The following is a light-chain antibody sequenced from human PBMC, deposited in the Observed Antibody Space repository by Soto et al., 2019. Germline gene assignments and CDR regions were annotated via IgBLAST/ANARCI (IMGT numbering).Light chain of an antibody. CDR1: TSNIGSNY. CDR3: ATWDDSLHGFYV. V-gene: IGLV1-47*01. J-gene: IGLJ1*01. Sequence: QSVLTQPPSASGTPGQGVTISCSGSTSNIGSNYVYWYQQLPGTAPKLLIYRNNQRPSGVPDRFSGSKSGTSASLAISGLRSDDDADYFCATWDDSLHGFYVFGTGTKLTVL. CDR2: RNN.